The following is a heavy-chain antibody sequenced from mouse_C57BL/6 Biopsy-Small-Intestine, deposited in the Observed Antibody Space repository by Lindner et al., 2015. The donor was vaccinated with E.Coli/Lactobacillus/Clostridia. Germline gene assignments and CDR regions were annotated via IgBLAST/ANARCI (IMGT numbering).Heavy chain of an antibody. CDR1: GFTFSDYG. Sequence: VQLQESGGGLVKPGGSLKLSCAASGFTFSDYGMHWVRQAPEKGLEWVAYISSGSSTIYYADTVKGRFTISRDNANNTLFLQMTSLRSEDTAMYYCARPEYYGSSAGNAMDYWGQGTSVTVSS. CDR2: ISSGSSTI. CDR3: ARPEYYGSSAGNAMDY. D-gene: IGHD1-1*01. J-gene: IGHJ4*01. V-gene: IGHV5-17*01.